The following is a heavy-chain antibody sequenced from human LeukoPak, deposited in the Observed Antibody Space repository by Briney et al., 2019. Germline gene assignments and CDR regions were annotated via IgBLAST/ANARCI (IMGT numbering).Heavy chain of an antibody. Sequence: GGSLRLSCAASGFTFSSYWMSWVRQAPGKGLEWVANIKQDGSEKYYVDSVKGRFTISRDNAKNSLYLQMNSLRAEDTAVYYCARGYYGDQYYFDYWGQGTLVTVSS. V-gene: IGHV3-7*03. D-gene: IGHD4-17*01. CDR2: IKQDGSEK. J-gene: IGHJ4*02. CDR3: ARGYYGDQYYFDY. CDR1: GFTFSSYW.